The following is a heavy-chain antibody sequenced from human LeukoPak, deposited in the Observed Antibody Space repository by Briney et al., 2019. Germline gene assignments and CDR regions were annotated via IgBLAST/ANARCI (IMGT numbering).Heavy chain of an antibody. D-gene: IGHD2/OR15-2a*01. CDR2: IYSDSNT. CDR3: VKGSKVLLFTRDHYMDV. CDR1: GFSVSSNY. Sequence: PGGSLRLSCAASGFSVSSNYLTWVRQAPGKGLECVSVIYSDSNTYYADSVKGRFTISRDNSENTMYLQVNRLRAEDTAMYYCVKGSKVLLFTRDHYMDVWGKGTTVIISS. V-gene: IGHV3-66*01. J-gene: IGHJ6*03.